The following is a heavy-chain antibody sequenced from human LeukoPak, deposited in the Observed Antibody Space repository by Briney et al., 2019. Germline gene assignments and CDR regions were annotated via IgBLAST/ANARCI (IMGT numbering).Heavy chain of an antibody. Sequence: RLSCAASGFTFSRYGIHWVRQAPGKGLEWVALIWYDGSNEYYADSVKGRFTISRDNSKNTLYLQMNSLRADDTAVYYCAKGKDCWGQGTLVTVSS. CDR2: IWYDGSNE. J-gene: IGHJ4*02. CDR3: AKGKDC. V-gene: IGHV3-33*06. CDR1: GFTFSRYG.